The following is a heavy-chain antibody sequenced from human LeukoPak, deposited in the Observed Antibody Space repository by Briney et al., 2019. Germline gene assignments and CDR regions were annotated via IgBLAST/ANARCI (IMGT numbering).Heavy chain of an antibody. D-gene: IGHD2-15*01. CDR3: ARTEGGGAFDI. CDR1: GGTFSSYT. CDR2: IIPILGIA. V-gene: IGHV1-69*02. J-gene: IGHJ3*02. Sequence: SVKVSCKASGGTFSSYTISWVRQAPGQGHEWMGRIIPILGIANYGQKFQGRVTITAGKSTSTAYMELSSLRSEDTAVYYCARTEGGGAFDIWGQGTMVTVSS.